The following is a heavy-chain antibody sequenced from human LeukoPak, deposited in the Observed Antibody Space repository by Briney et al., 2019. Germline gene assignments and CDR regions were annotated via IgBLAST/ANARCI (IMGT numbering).Heavy chain of an antibody. D-gene: IGHD3-22*01. CDR1: GFTFSSYS. Sequence: GGSLRLSCAASGFTFSSYSMNWVRQAPGKGLEWVSSISSSSSYIYYADSVKGRFTISRDNAKNSLYLQMNSLRAEDTAVYYCARDRRAIYYDSSGYYSWGQGTLVTVSS. V-gene: IGHV3-21*01. CDR3: ARDRRAIYYDSSGYYS. J-gene: IGHJ4*02. CDR2: ISSSSSYI.